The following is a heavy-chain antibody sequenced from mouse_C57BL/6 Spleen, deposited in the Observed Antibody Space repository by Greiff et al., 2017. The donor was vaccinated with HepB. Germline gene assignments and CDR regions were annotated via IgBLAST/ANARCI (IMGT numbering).Heavy chain of an antibody. D-gene: IGHD2-12*01. CDR1: GYTFTDYN. Sequence: EVQLQQSGPELVKPGASVKIPCKASGYTFTDYNMDWVKQSHGKSLEWIGDINPNNGGTIYNQKFKGKATLTVDKSSSTAYMELRSLTSEDTAVYYCARRGLTTGDAMDYWGQGTSVTVSS. CDR2: INPNNGGT. CDR3: ARRGLTTGDAMDY. V-gene: IGHV1-18*01. J-gene: IGHJ4*01.